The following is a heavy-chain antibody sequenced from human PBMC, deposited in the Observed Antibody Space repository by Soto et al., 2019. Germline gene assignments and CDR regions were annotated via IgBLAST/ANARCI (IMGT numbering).Heavy chain of an antibody. V-gene: IGHV3-72*01. Sequence: EVQLVESGGGLVQPGGSLRLSCAASGFTFSDHYLDWVRQAPGKGLEWVGRIGNKAKSFPTEYAASVKGRFTMSRDASKNLLYLQMNSLKTEDTAVYYCTVDSYYYYGMDVWGQGTTVTVS. J-gene: IGHJ6*02. CDR2: IGNKAKSFPT. CDR3: TVDSYYYYGMDV. CDR1: GFTFSDHY. D-gene: IGHD4-17*01.